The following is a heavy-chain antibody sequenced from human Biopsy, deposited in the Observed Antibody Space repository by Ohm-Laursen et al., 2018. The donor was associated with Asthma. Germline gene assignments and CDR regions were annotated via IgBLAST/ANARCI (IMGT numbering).Heavy chain of an antibody. V-gene: IGHV4-30-4*01. J-gene: IGHJ6*02. D-gene: IGHD4-17*01. CDR1: GAYIGSRDHH. CDR3: ARVASYGDLYFGIDV. Sequence: TLSLTWTVGGAYIGSRDHHWSWIRQSPGTGLEWIGFAFWSGTTHYNRSLERRLSISIDTTRNEFSMTLRSVTAADTAVYFCARVASYGDLYFGIDVWGPGTTVSVS. CDR2: AFWSGTT.